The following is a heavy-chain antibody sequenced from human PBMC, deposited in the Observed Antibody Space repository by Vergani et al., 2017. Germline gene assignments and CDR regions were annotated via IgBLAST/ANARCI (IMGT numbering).Heavy chain of an antibody. CDR1: GGSFSDYY. J-gene: IGHJ4*02. CDR2: VNHGGST. CDR3: ASIARAPTRRNPPPDY. V-gene: IGHV4-34*01. D-gene: IGHD3-16*02. Sequence: QVQLQEWGAGLLKTSETLSLTCGVSGGSFSDYYWSWIRQAPGMGLEWIGEVNHGGSTNYNPSLKSRVSIPVDTSQNQFSLQLTSVTAADSALYFCASIARAPTRRNPPPDYWGQGILVTVSS.